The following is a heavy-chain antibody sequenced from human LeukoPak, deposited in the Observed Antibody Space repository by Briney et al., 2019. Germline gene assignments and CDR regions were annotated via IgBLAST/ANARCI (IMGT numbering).Heavy chain of an antibody. V-gene: IGHV3-23*01. CDR3: AKGNFWSPYFQD. Sequence: GGSLRLSCVASGITFRSYALSWVRQGPGKGLEWVSAISASGDNTYYADSVEGRFTISRDNSKNTLYLQMNSLRAEDTAVYYCAKGNFWSPYFQDWGQGTLVTVSS. D-gene: IGHD3-3*01. CDR2: ISASGDNT. CDR1: GITFRSYA. J-gene: IGHJ1*01.